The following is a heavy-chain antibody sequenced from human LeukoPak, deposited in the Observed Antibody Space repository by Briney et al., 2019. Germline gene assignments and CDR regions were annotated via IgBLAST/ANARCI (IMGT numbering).Heavy chain of an antibody. CDR2: ISYDGSNK. D-gene: IGHD5-18*01. V-gene: IGHV3-30*18. Sequence: GRSLRLSCAASGFTFSSYGMHWVRQAPGKGLEWVAVISYDGSNKYYADSVKGRFTISRDNSKNTLYLQMNSLRAEDTAVYYCAKEGRDSTWGQGTLVTVSS. J-gene: IGHJ5*02. CDR3: AKEGRDST. CDR1: GFTFSSYG.